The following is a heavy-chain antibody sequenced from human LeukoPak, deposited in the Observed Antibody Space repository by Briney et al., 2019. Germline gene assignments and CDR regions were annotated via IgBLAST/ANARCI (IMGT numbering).Heavy chain of an antibody. V-gene: IGHV3-33*01. Sequence: PGGSLRLSCTASGFALNNYAMHWVRQAPGKGLEWVAVIWYDGSDEYYSDSVKGRFAISRDISKTTLYLQMNSLRAEDTAVYFCARDPGLRLDLWGQGTLLTVSS. D-gene: IGHD3-3*01. CDR2: IWYDGSDE. CDR3: ARDPGLRLDL. J-gene: IGHJ4*02. CDR1: GFALNNYA.